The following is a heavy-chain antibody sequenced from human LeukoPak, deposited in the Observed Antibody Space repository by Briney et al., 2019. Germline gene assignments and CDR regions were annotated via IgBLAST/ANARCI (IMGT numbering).Heavy chain of an antibody. CDR1: GFTFSSYA. V-gene: IGHV3-30-3*01. J-gene: IGHJ5*02. Sequence: GGSLRLSCAASGFTFSSYAMHWVRQAPGKGLEWVPVISYDGSNKYYADSVKGRFTISRDNSKNTLYLQMNSLRAEDTAVYYCARDIYETTVTTRFDPWGQGTLVTVSS. D-gene: IGHD4-17*01. CDR2: ISYDGSNK. CDR3: ARDIYETTVTTRFDP.